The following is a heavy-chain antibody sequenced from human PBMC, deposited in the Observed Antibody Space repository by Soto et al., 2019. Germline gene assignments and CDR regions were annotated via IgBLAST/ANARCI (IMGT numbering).Heavy chain of an antibody. D-gene: IGHD3-10*01. CDR2: VHHSWGA. V-gene: IGHV4-59*08. Sequence: QVQLQESGPGLVKPSETLSLSCTVSGGSISSYYWSWFRQSPGKRMEWIGYVHHSWGASYNPSLQSRVAISLDTPMSQFSLKLTSVTATDAAVYYCARQGFGPLHGLVDVWGQGTTVTVSS. CDR1: GGSISSYY. CDR3: ARQGFGPLHGLVDV. J-gene: IGHJ6*02.